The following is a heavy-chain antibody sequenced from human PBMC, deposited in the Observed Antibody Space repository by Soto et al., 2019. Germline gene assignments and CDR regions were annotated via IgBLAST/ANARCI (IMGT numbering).Heavy chain of an antibody. V-gene: IGHV3-73*02. CDR2: IRSKANSYAT. J-gene: IGHJ6*02. Sequence: EVQLVESGGGLVQPGGSLKLSCATSGFTFSGSAMHWVRQASGKGLEWVGRIRSKANSYATEYAASVKGRFTISRDDSENTAYLQMNSLKIEDTAVYYCTRRLAVAGTGIYYYGMDVWGQGTTVTVS. D-gene: IGHD6-19*01. CDR3: TRRLAVAGTGIYYYGMDV. CDR1: GFTFSGSA.